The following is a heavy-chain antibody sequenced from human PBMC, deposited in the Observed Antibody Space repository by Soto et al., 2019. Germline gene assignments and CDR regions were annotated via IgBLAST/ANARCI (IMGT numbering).Heavy chain of an antibody. CDR2: IIPIFGTA. CDR1: GGTFSSYA. Sequence: EASVKVSCKASGGTFSSYAISWVRQAPGQGLEWMGGIIPIFGTANYAQKFQGRVTITADESTSTAYMELSSLRSEDTAVYYCARDRNSGWSYYYYYYGMDVWGQGTTVTVS. J-gene: IGHJ6*02. D-gene: IGHD6-19*01. V-gene: IGHV1-69*13. CDR3: ARDRNSGWSYYYYYYGMDV.